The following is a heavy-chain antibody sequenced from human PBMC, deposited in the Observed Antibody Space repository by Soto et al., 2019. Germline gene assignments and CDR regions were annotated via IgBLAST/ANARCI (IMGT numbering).Heavy chain of an antibody. V-gene: IGHV1-18*01. D-gene: IGHD2-2*02. CDR2: ISAYNGNT. Sequence: ASVKVSCKASGYTFTSYGISWVRQAPGQGLEWVGWISAYNGNTNYAQKLQGRVTMTTDTSTSTAYMDLRSLRSDDTAVYYCARDLGCSSTSCYTRFDPWGQGTLVTVSS. CDR3: ARDLGCSSTSCYTRFDP. CDR1: GYTFTSYG. J-gene: IGHJ5*02.